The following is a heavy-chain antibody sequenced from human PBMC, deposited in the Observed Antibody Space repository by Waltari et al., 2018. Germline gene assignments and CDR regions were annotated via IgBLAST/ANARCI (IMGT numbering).Heavy chain of an antibody. Sequence: EVQLVESGGGLVQPGGSLRLSCAASGLTVGNNFMTWVRRAPGKGLECVALIYSGGTSYYADSVKGRFTISSDSSKNTVSLQMNILTAGDTAVYYCAHFPGVWGQGTMVTVSS. CDR3: AHFPGV. J-gene: IGHJ3*01. CDR1: GLTVGNNF. CDR2: IYSGGTS. V-gene: IGHV3-66*01.